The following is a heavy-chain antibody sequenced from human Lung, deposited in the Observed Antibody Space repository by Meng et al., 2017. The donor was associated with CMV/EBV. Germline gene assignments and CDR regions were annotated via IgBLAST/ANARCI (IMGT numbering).Heavy chain of an antibody. V-gene: IGHV3-74*01. CDR2: INSDGSGT. D-gene: IGHD6-19*01. CDR1: GFTFSTYW. J-gene: IGHJ4*02. CDR3: VRGHSSGCYKFDS. Sequence: GESLKISCAASGFTFSTYWMHWVRQVPGKGLVWVTRINSDGSGTTYADSVKGRFTISRDNAKNTLYLHISSLRAEDTAMYYCVRGHSSGCYKFDSWGQGTLVTFSS.